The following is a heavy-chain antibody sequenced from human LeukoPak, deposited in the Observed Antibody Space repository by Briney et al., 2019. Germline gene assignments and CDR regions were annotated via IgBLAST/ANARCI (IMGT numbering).Heavy chain of an antibody. V-gene: IGHV3-21*01. J-gene: IGHJ4*02. D-gene: IGHD2-15*01. CDR3: ARDNTPDY. CDR1: GFTFSDYA. Sequence: GGSLRLSCAASGFTFSDYAVHWVRQAPGKGLEWVSCISSSSSYIYYADSVKGRFTISRHNAKNSLYLQMNSLRAEDTAVYYCARDNTPDYWGQGTLVTVSS. CDR2: ISSSSSYI.